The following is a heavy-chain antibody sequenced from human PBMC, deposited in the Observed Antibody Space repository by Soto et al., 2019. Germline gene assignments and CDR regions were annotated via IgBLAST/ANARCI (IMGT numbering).Heavy chain of an antibody. D-gene: IGHD3-9*01. V-gene: IGHV1-69*13. J-gene: IGHJ4*02. CDR1: GGTFSSYA. CDR2: IIPIFGTA. Sequence: GASVKVSCKASGGTFSSYAISWVRQAPGQGLEWMGGIIPIFGTANYAQKFQGRVTITADESTSTAYMELSSLRSEDTAVYYCAMGVKSFEFEWLFSWGQGTLVTVSS. CDR3: AMGVKSFEFEWLFS.